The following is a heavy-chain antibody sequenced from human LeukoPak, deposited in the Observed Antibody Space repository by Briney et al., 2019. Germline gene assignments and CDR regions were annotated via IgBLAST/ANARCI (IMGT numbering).Heavy chain of an antibody. CDR1: GFTVSSNY. CDR3: AREGPLEWLSS. D-gene: IGHD3-3*01. CDR2: IYSGGKT. J-gene: IGHJ5*02. V-gene: IGHV3-66*01. Sequence: PGGSLRLSCAASGFTVSSNYMSWVRQAPGKGLEWVSVIYSGGKTYYADSVKGRFTISRDNSKNTLYLQMNSLRAEDTAVYYCAREGPLEWLSSWGQGTLVTVSS.